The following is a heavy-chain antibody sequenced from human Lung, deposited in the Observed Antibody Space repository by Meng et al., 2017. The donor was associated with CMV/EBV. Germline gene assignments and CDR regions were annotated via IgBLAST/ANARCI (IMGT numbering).Heavy chain of an antibody. Sequence: GESXKISCAASGFTFNTYWMSWVRQAPGTGREWVAIIKQDGSEKYSVDSVKGRFTISRDNGKKSLYLQMNSLGVEDTAVYYCVRDQWLVNFDYLGQGTPVTVSS. J-gene: IGHJ4*02. D-gene: IGHD6-19*01. CDR1: GFTFNTYW. CDR3: VRDQWLVNFDY. CDR2: IKQDGSEK. V-gene: IGHV3-7*01.